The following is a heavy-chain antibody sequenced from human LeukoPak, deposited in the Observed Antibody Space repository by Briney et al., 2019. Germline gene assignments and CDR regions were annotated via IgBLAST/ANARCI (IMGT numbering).Heavy chain of an antibody. Sequence: ASVKVSCKASGYTFTSYGISWVRQAPGQGLEWMGWINAYNGNTNYAQKLQGRVTMTTDTSTSTAYMELRSLRSDDTAVYCCAIIAAAGRQLFDYWGQGTLVTVSS. D-gene: IGHD6-13*01. CDR1: GYTFTSYG. V-gene: IGHV1-18*01. CDR3: AIIAAAGRQLFDY. J-gene: IGHJ4*02. CDR2: INAYNGNT.